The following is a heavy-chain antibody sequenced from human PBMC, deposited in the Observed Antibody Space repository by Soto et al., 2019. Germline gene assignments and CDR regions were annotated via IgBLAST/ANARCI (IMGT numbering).Heavy chain of an antibody. CDR2: ISWDSGNI. J-gene: IGHJ6*02. CDR1: GFTFDDYA. Sequence: EVQLVESGGGLVQPGRSLRLSCAASGFTFDDYAMHWVRQAPGKGLEWVSGISWDSGNIVYADSVKGRFTISRDNTKNSLYLQMNRLRGEDTALYYWAKDTRGGNSSSRYYYGLDVWGQGTPVTVSS. CDR3: AKDTRGGNSSSRYYYGLDV. D-gene: IGHD2-15*01. V-gene: IGHV3-9*01.